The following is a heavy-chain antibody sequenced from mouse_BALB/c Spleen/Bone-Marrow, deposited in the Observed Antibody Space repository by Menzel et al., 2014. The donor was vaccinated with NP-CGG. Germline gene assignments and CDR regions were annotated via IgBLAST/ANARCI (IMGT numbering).Heavy chain of an antibody. J-gene: IGHJ2*01. Sequence: QVQLKESGAELVRPGTSVKISCKASGYTFANYWLGWLKQRPGHGLEWIGEIYPGGGYINYNEKFKGKATLTADTSSSTAYMRLSSLTSEESAVYFCAREEYGNYDLFFDYWGQGTTLTVSS. D-gene: IGHD2-10*02. CDR2: IYPGGGYI. CDR1: GYTFANYW. V-gene: IGHV1-63*02. CDR3: AREEYGNYDLFFDY.